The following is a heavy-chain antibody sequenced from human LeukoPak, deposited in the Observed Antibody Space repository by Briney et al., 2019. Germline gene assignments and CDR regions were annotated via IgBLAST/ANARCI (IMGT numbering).Heavy chain of an antibody. J-gene: IGHJ6*02. D-gene: IGHD2-15*01. CDR2: IRSKANIFVK. CDR3: TRHSDKYCSGSNYYVNNFYGLDV. CDR1: GLAFSGSA. V-gene: IGHV3-73*01. Sequence: GGSLRLSCAASGLAFSGSAIHWVRQASGKGLEWVGRIRSKANIFVKTYAASLEGRFTISRDDSSNTAYLQMNSLKTEDTAVYYCTRHSDKYCSGSNYYVNNFYGLDVWGQGTTVTVSS.